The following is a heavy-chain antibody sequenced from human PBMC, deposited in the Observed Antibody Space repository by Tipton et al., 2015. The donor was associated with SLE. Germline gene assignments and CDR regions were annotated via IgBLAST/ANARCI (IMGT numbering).Heavy chain of an antibody. V-gene: IGHV4-61*02. J-gene: IGHJ4*02. Sequence: TLSLTCTVSGGSISSGSYYWSWIRQPAGKGLEWIGRIYTSGSTNYNPTLKSRVTISVDTSKNQFSLKLSSVTAADTAVYYCASGGSSSSDYWGQGTLVTVSS. D-gene: IGHD6-6*01. CDR2: IYTSGST. CDR3: ASGGSSSSDY. CDR1: GGSISSGSYY.